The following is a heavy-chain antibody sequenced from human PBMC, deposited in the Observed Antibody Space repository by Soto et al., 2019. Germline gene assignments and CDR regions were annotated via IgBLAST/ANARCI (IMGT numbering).Heavy chain of an antibody. CDR3: AKDREDYFDY. CDR1: GFTFSSYA. J-gene: IGHJ4*02. V-gene: IGHV3-23*01. Sequence: GGSLRLSCAASGFTFSSYAMSWVRQAPGKGLEWFSAISGRGDSTYYTDSVKRRFTISRDNSKNTLSLQMNNLRAEDTAVYYCAKDREDYFDYWGQGTLVTVSS. CDR2: ISGRGDST.